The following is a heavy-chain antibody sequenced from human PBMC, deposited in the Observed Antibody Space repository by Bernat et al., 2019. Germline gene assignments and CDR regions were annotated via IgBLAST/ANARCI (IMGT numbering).Heavy chain of an antibody. J-gene: IGHJ5*02. CDR2: ISGSGGAT. Sequence: EVLLLESGGGLVQPGGSLRLSCAASGFSFSSYAMNWVRQAPGKGLEWVSGISGSGGATYHADSVKGRFTISRDNSNNTLYLQMNSLRAEDTAVYYCAKDQRLLWFGAPDWFDPWGQGTLVTVSS. V-gene: IGHV3-23*01. CDR3: AKDQRLLWFGAPDWFDP. CDR1: GFSFSSYA. D-gene: IGHD3-10*01.